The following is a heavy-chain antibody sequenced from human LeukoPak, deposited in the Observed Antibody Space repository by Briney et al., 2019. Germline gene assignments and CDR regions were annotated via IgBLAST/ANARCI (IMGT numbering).Heavy chain of an antibody. Sequence: ASVKVSCKASGYTFTGYYMHWVRQAPGQGLEWMGWINPNSGGTNYAQKFQGRVTMTRDTSISTAYMELSRLRSDDTAVYYCARASATVTIHNWFDPWGQGTLVTVSS. J-gene: IGHJ5*02. D-gene: IGHD4-11*01. CDR3: ARASATVTIHNWFDP. CDR1: GYTFTGYY. V-gene: IGHV1-2*02. CDR2: INPNSGGT.